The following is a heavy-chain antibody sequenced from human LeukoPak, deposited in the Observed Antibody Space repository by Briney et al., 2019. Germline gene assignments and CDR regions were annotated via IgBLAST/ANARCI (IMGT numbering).Heavy chain of an antibody. CDR3: AKNGKGYYDSSY. Sequence: GGSLRLSCAASGFTFSSYAMSWVRQAPGKGLEWVSAISGSGGSTYYADSVKGRSTISRDNSKNTLYLQMNSLRAEDTAVYYCAKNGKGYYDSSYWGQGTLVTVSS. CDR2: ISGSGGST. V-gene: IGHV3-23*01. D-gene: IGHD3-22*01. CDR1: GFTFSSYA. J-gene: IGHJ4*02.